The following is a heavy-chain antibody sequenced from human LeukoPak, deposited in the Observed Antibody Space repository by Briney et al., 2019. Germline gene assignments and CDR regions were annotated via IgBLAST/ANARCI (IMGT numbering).Heavy chain of an antibody. Sequence: SETLSLTCTVSGDSISSSSFYWGWIRQPPGKGLEWIGSIFSSGSTYYNPSLKSRVTISVETSKDQFSLKLSSVTAADTAIYYCARHGGIVAAGTIWFDPWGQGTLVTVSS. CDR3: ARHGGIVAAGTIWFDP. J-gene: IGHJ5*02. D-gene: IGHD6-13*01. V-gene: IGHV4-39*01. CDR1: GDSISSSSFY. CDR2: IFSSGST.